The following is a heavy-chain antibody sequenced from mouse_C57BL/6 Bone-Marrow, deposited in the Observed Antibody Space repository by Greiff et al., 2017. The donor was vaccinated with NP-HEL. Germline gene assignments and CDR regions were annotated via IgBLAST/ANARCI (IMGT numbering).Heavy chain of an antibody. CDR3: ARDNYGTHYYAMDY. CDR1: GFTFSSYA. V-gene: IGHV5-4*01. J-gene: IGHJ4*01. CDR2: ISDGGSYT. D-gene: IGHD1-1*01. Sequence: VQGVESGGGLVKPGGSLKLSCAASGFTFSSYAMSWVRQTPEKRLEWVATISDGGSYTYYPDNVKGRFTISRDNAKNNLYLQMSHLKSEDTAMYYCARDNYGTHYYAMDYWGQGTSVTVSS.